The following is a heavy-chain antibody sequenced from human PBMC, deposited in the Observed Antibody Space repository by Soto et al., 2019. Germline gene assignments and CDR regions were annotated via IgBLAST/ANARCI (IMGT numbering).Heavy chain of an antibody. CDR3: ARSIDCYGSGSYYPYYYYGMDV. CDR1: GGTFSSYA. J-gene: IGHJ6*02. CDR2: IIPIFGTA. V-gene: IGHV1-69*06. Sequence: SVKVSCKASGGTFSSYAISWVRQAPGQGLEWMGGIIPIFGTANYAQKFQGRVTITADKSTSTAYMELSSLRSEDTAVYYCARSIDCYGSGSYYPYYYYGMDVWGQGTTVTVSS. D-gene: IGHD3-10*01.